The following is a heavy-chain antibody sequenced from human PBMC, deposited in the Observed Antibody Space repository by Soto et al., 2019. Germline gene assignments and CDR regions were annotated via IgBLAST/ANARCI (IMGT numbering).Heavy chain of an antibody. CDR1: GGTFSSYT. Sequence: QVQLVQSGAEVKKPGSSVKVSCKASGGTFSSYTISWVRQAPGQGLEWMGRLIPILGIANDAQKFQGRVTITADKSTSTAYMELSSLRSEDTAVYYCARGVVATITSVHFDYWGQGTLVTVSS. D-gene: IGHD5-12*01. CDR3: ARGVVATITSVHFDY. J-gene: IGHJ4*02. V-gene: IGHV1-69*02. CDR2: LIPILGIA.